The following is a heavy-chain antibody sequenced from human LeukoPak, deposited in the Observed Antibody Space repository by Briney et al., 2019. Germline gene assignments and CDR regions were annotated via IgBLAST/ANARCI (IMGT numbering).Heavy chain of an antibody. Sequence: GGSLRLSCAASGFNFNIYGMQWVRQAPGKGLEWVAFIRYDESKEYYADSVKGRFTISRDNSKNTLYLQMSSLRVEDTAVYHCVKDYLVEAQRVYYFDYWGQGSLVTVSS. J-gene: IGHJ4*02. CDR1: GFNFNIYG. D-gene: IGHD1-26*01. V-gene: IGHV3-30*02. CDR2: IRYDESKE. CDR3: VKDYLVEAQRVYYFDY.